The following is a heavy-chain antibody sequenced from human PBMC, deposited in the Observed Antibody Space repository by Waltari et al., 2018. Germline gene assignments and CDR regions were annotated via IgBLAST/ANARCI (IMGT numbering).Heavy chain of an antibody. CDR2: ISSSSSYI. J-gene: IGHJ4*02. CDR3: AGAVSSWYVN. Sequence: NWVRQAPGKGLEWVSSISSSSSYIYYADSVKGRFTISRDNAKNSLYLQMNSLRAEDTAVYYCAGAVSSWYVNWGQGTLVTVSS. D-gene: IGHD6-13*01. V-gene: IGHV3-21*01.